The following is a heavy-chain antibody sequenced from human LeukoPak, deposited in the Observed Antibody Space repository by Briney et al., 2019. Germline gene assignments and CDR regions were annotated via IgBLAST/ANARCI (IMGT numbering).Heavy chain of an antibody. Sequence: ASVKVSCKASGYTFTSYGISWVRQAPGQGLEWMGWINPNSGGTNYAQKFQGRVTMTRDTSISTAYMELSRLRSDDTAVYYCARVRYFDSVQWDYWGQGTLVTVSS. V-gene: IGHV1-2*02. CDR2: INPNSGGT. CDR3: ARVRYFDSVQWDY. D-gene: IGHD3-9*01. J-gene: IGHJ4*02. CDR1: GYTFTSYG.